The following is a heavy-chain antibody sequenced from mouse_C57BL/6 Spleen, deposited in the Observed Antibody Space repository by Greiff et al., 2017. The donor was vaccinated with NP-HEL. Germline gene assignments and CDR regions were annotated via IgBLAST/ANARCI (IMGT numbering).Heavy chain of an antibody. Sequence: EVKLQESGPGLVKPSQSLSLTCSVTGYSITSGYYWNWIRQFPGNKLEWMGYISYDGSNNYNPSLKNRISITRDTSKNQFCLKLNSVTTEDTATYYCAVITTDYAMDYWGQGTSVTVSS. J-gene: IGHJ4*01. CDR3: AVITTDYAMDY. CDR1: GYSITSGYY. CDR2: ISYDGSN. V-gene: IGHV3-6*01. D-gene: IGHD1-1*01.